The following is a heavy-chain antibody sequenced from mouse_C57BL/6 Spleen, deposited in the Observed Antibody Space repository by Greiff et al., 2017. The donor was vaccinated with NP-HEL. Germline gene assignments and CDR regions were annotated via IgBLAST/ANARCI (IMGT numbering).Heavy chain of an antibody. CDR3: TDSNYVAWFAY. CDR2: IDPETGGT. V-gene: IGHV1-15*01. J-gene: IGHJ3*01. Sequence: VQVVESGAELVRPGASVTLSCKASGYTFTDYEMHWVKQTPVHGLEWIGAIDPETGGTAYNQKFKGKAILTADKSSSTAYMELRSLTSEDSAVYYCTDSNYVAWFAYWGQGTLVTVSA. CDR1: GYTFTDYE. D-gene: IGHD2-5*01.